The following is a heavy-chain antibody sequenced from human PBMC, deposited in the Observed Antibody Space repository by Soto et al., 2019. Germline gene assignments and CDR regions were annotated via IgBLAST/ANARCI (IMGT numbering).Heavy chain of an antibody. CDR2: IYYSGST. V-gene: IGHV4-59*01. D-gene: IGHD3-22*01. J-gene: IGHJ4*02. CDR1: GGSISSYY. Sequence: QVQLQESGPGLVKPSETLSLTCTVSGGSISSYYWSWIRQPPGKGLEWIGYIYYSGSTNYNPSLKSRVTISVDTSKNQFSLKLSSVTAADTAVYYCARGWGPHYYDSSGYSPFDYWGQGTLVTVSS. CDR3: ARGWGPHYYDSSGYSPFDY.